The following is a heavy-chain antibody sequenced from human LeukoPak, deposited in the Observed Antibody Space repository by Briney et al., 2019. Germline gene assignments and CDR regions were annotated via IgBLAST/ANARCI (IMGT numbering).Heavy chain of an antibody. J-gene: IGHJ4*02. Sequence: GGSLRLSCAASGFTVSSNYMSWVRQAPGKGLEWVSGLTWSGGRTYYADSMKGRFTISRDNSKNTLYLQMNSLRAEDTAVYYCAKVNSGYDYRDYWGQGTLVTVSS. V-gene: IGHV3-23*01. CDR1: GFTVSSNY. D-gene: IGHD5-12*01. CDR2: LTWSGGRT. CDR3: AKVNSGYDYRDY.